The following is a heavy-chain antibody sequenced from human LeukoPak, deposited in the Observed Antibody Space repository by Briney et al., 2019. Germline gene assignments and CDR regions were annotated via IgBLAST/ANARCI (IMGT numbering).Heavy chain of an antibody. J-gene: IGHJ4*02. D-gene: IGHD3-9*01. V-gene: IGHV4-38-2*02. CDR3: ARGYYDILTGYYKLDY. CDR1: GYSISSGYY. Sequence: PSETLSLTCTVSGYSISSGYYWGWIRQPPGKGLEWIGSVYHSGSTYYNPSLKSRVTISVDTSKNQFSLKLSSVTAADTAVYYCARGYYDILTGYYKLDYWGQGTLVTVSS. CDR2: VYHSGST.